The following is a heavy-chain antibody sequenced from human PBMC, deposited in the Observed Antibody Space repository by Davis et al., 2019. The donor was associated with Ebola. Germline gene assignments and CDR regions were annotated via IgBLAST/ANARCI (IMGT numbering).Heavy chain of an antibody. CDR3: EEHTYYYDSSGYYPSLYDFQF. Sequence: SDTLSLTCTVPGGSISSSSHYWGLIRQSPGTGLEWIGSIYYRGNPYTNPSLKSRVTMSVDSSKNQFSLKLSSVTAAESAVYYGEEHTYYYDSSGYYPSLYDFQFWGQGTLVTVSS. CDR1: GGSISSSSHY. D-gene: IGHD3-22*01. CDR2: IYYRGNP. V-gene: IGHV4-39*01. J-gene: IGHJ4*02.